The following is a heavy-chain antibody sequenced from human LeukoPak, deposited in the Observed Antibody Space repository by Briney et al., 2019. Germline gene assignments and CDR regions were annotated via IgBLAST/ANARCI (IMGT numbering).Heavy chain of an antibody. CDR2: IRNRVNSYTT. CDR1: GFTFSDQY. D-gene: IGHD3-3*01. Sequence: GGSLRLSCSAYGFTFSDQYMDWVRQAPGQGLEWVARIRNRVNSYTTDYAASVKGRFTISRDDSKNSLYLQMNSLKIEATAIYYCARGDFKTSWGQGTLVTVSS. J-gene: IGHJ5*02. CDR3: ARGDFKTS. V-gene: IGHV3-72*01.